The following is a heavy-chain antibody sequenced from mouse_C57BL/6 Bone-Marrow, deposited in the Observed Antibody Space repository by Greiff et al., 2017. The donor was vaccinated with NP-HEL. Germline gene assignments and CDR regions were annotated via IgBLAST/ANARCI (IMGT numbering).Heavy chain of an antibody. V-gene: IGHV1-74*01. D-gene: IGHD1-1*01. J-gene: IGHJ1*03. CDR3: AIKGWDITTVVAHWYYGV. CDR1: GYTFTSYW. Sequence: QVQLQQSGAELVKPGASVKVSCKASGYTFTSYWMHWVKQRPGQGLEWIGRIHPSDSAINYNPKFKGKATLTVDKSYRTAYMQLSSLTSEDSAVYYCAIKGWDITTVVAHWYYGVWGTGTTVTVSS. CDR2: IHPSDSAI.